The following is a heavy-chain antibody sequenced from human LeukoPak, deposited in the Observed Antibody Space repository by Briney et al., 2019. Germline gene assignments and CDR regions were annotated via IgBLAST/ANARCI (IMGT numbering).Heavy chain of an antibody. Sequence: ASVKVSCKASGYTFTSYDINWVRQATGQGLEWMGWINPNSGGTNYAQKFQGRVTMTRDTSISTAYMELSRLRSEDTDVYYCASSLSGYRPVGRAFYFDYWGQGTLVTVSS. D-gene: IGHD3-22*01. V-gene: IGHV1-2*02. CDR3: ASSLSGYRPVGRAFYFDY. J-gene: IGHJ4*02. CDR1: GYTFTSYD. CDR2: INPNSGGT.